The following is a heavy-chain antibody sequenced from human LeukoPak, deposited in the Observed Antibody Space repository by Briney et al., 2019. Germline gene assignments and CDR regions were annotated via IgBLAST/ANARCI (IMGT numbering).Heavy chain of an antibody. CDR2: ISYGGSNK. CDR3: ARDADDYATDRWGVDD. Sequence: GRSLRLSCAASGFTFSSYGMHWVRQAPGKGLVWVAVISYGGSNKYYAESVKGRLPISRDNSKNTLYLQLNSLRAVDTGVFYCARDADDYATDRWGVDDGGQGTLVSASS. D-gene: IGHD4-17*01. V-gene: IGHV3-30*03. J-gene: IGHJ4*02. CDR1: GFTFSSYG.